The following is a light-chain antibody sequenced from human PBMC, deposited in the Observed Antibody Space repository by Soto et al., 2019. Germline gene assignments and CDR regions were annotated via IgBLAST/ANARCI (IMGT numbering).Light chain of an antibody. CDR2: DIN. Sequence: QSALTQPRSVSGAPGQSVTISCTGTSSDIGGYDYVSWFQQHPGKAPKLIIFDINKRPSGVPDRSDGSKSGDTASLTISGLQSEDEADYCCCAYAGSYTFVFGTTTKLTVL. CDR1: SSDIGGYDY. V-gene: IGLV2-11*01. CDR3: CAYAGSYTFV. J-gene: IGLJ1*01.